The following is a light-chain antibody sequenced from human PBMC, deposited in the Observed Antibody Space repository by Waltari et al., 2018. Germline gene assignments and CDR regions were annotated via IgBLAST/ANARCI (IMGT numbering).Light chain of an antibody. J-gene: IGKJ1*01. CDR1: QGISNF. CDR2: AAS. CDR3: QQLVTYPRT. V-gene: IGKV1-9*01. Sequence: IQLTQSPSTLSASVGDRVTITCRASQGISNFLAWYQQKPGKAPEVLIFAASAMPTGVPSRFSARGSGTDFTLTFRSMEPEDFATYFCQQLVTYPRTFGAGPKVEIK.